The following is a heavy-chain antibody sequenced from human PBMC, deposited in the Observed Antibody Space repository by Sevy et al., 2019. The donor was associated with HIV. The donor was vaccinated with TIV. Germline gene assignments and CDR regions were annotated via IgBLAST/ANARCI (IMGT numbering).Heavy chain of an antibody. V-gene: IGHV3-21*01. CDR1: GFTFSSYS. J-gene: IGHJ4*02. D-gene: IGHD3-16*01. Sequence: GGSLRLSCAASGFTFSSYSMNWVRQAPGKGLGWVSSISSSSSYIYYADSVKGRFTISRDNAKNSLYLQMNSLRAEDTAVYYCARDGIMGLDYWGQGTLVTVSS. CDR2: ISSSSSYI. CDR3: ARDGIMGLDY.